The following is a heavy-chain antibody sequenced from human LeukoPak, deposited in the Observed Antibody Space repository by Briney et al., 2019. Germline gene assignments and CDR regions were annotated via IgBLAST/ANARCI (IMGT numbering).Heavy chain of an antibody. Sequence: GGSLRLSCAASGFTVSSNYMSWVRQAPGKGLEWVSVIYSGGSTYYADSVKGRFTISRDNAKNSLYLQMNSLRAEDTAVYYCATLGYCSGGSCYLGDYWGQGTLVTVSS. D-gene: IGHD2-15*01. CDR1: GFTVSSNY. CDR3: ATLGYCSGGSCYLGDY. V-gene: IGHV3-53*01. J-gene: IGHJ4*02. CDR2: IYSGGST.